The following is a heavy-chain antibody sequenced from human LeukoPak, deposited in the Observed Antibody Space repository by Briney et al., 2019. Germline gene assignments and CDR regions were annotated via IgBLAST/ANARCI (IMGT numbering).Heavy chain of an antibody. CDR1: GFTFDDYA. V-gene: IGHV3-9*01. Sequence: GGSLRLSCVASGFTFDDYAMHWVRQAPGKGLEWVSAMSWNGDNIAYADSVKGRFTISRDNAKNSLYLQMNSLRPEDTALYYWAKDGSSHSNMLTAYDYWGQGTLVTVSS. CDR3: AKDGSSHSNMLTAYDY. D-gene: IGHD3-16*01. CDR2: MSWNGDNI. J-gene: IGHJ4*02.